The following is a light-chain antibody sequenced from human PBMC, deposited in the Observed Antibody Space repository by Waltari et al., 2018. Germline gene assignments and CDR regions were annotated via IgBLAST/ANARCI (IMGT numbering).Light chain of an antibody. Sequence: EVVMTQSPATLSVSPGERATLSCRASQSVNGDLAWYQQRPGQAPRLLIHDASTRATGSPVRFSGRGSGTEFTLTISSLQSEDSAIYCCQQYNNWPPTFGGGTKVEIK. CDR2: DAS. CDR1: QSVNGD. CDR3: QQYNNWPPT. V-gene: IGKV3-15*01. J-gene: IGKJ4*01.